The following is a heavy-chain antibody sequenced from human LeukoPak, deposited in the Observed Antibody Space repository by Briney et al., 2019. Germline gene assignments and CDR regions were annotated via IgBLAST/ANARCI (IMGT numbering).Heavy chain of an antibody. Sequence: GGSLRLSCAASGFTFSSYAMHWVRQAPGKGLEWVAVISYDGSNKYYADSVKGRITISRDNSKNTLYLQMNSLRAEDTAVYYCARSPYGSGEFDYWGQGTLVTVSS. CDR2: ISYDGSNK. CDR1: GFTFSSYA. V-gene: IGHV3-30*01. D-gene: IGHD3-10*01. CDR3: ARSPYGSGEFDY. J-gene: IGHJ4*02.